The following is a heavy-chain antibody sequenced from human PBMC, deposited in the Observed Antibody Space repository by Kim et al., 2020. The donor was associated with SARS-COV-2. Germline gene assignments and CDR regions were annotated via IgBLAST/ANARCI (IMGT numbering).Heavy chain of an antibody. CDR2: IDPSDSYV. J-gene: IGHJ6*02. CDR3: ARHGLPPGDYFYYSGMDV. CDR1: GYNIVSYW. Sequence: GESLKISCKSSGYNIVSYWITWVRQAPGKRLEWMGTIDPSDSYVKQSPSFQGHVTLSADKANSIAYLQWSSLKASDSATYYCARHGLPPGDYFYYSGMDVWGQGTTVTVSS. V-gene: IGHV5-10-1*01.